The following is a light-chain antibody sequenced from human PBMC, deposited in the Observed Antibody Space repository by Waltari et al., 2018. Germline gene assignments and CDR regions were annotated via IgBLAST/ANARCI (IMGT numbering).Light chain of an antibody. CDR2: DVN. J-gene: IGLJ3*02. CDR1: SSDVGAYNY. CDR3: ASYTTSATVV. V-gene: IGLV2-14*03. Sequence: QSALTQSASLSGSPGQPITLSCIGTSSDVGAYNYVSWYQQHPGKAPKLMIYDVNNRPSGVSDRFSGSKSGNTASLTISGLQTEDEADYHCASYTTSATVVFGGGTRLTVL.